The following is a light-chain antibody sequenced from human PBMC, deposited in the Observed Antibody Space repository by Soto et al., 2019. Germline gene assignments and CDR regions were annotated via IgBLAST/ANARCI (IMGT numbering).Light chain of an antibody. J-gene: IGLJ2*01. CDR2: LEGSGSY. Sequence: QSVLTQSSSASSSLGSSVKLTCTLSSGHNSYIVAWHQQQSGKAPRYLMKLEGSGSYNKGSGVPDRFSGSSSGADRYLTVSNLQSEDEADYYCETWDSNTVVFGGGTKLTVL. CDR1: SGHNSYI. V-gene: IGLV4-60*03. CDR3: ETWDSNTVV.